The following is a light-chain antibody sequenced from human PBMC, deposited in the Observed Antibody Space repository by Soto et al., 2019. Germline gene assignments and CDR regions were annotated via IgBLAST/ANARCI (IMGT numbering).Light chain of an antibody. V-gene: IGLV2-14*01. Sequence: QSALTQPASVSGSPGQSITISCTGTSSDVGGYNYVSWYQQHPGKAPKLMIYEVSNRPSGVSNRFSGSKSGNTASLTISGPQEDEEADYYCSSYTSSSTLVFGGGTKVTVL. CDR2: EVS. CDR3: SSYTSSSTLV. CDR1: SSDVGGYNY. J-gene: IGLJ2*01.